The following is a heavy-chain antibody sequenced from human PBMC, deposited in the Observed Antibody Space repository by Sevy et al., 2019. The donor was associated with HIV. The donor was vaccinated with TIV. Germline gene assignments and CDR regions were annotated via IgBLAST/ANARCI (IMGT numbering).Heavy chain of an antibody. J-gene: IGHJ6*02. CDR2: ISSRGTTI. D-gene: IGHD2-15*01. CDR1: GFSFTSYE. CDR3: ARTGIGISGLTGAMDV. V-gene: IGHV3-48*03. Sequence: GGSLRLSCAASGFSFTSYEINWVRQAPGKGLEWVSYISSRGTTIYYADSVKGRFTISRDNAKNSLFLQMNSLRADDTAVYYFARTGIGISGLTGAMDVWGQGTTVTVSS.